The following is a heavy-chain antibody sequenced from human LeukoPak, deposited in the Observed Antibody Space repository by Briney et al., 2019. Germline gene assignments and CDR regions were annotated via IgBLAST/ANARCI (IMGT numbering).Heavy chain of an antibody. V-gene: IGHV3-30-3*01. Sequence: GGSLRLSCAASGFTFSSYAMHWVRQAPGKGLEWVAVISYDGSNKYYADSVKGRFTISRDNSKNTLYLQMNSLRAEDTAVYYCARALKDIVVVVAEDYWGQGTLVTVSS. CDR3: ARALKDIVVVVAEDY. CDR2: ISYDGSNK. J-gene: IGHJ4*02. CDR1: GFTFSSYA. D-gene: IGHD2-15*01.